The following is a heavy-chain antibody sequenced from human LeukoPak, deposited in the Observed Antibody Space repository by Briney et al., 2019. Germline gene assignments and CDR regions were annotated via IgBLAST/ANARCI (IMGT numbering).Heavy chain of an antibody. CDR3: AKDPSSGWSSFDY. V-gene: IGHV3-23*01. D-gene: IGHD6-19*01. Sequence: GASLRLSCAASGFTFSSYAMSWVRQAPGKGLEWVSAISGSGGSTYYADSVKGRFTISRDNSKNTLYLQMNSLRAEDTAVYYCAKDPSSGWSSFDYWGQGTLVTVSS. CDR1: GFTFSSYA. J-gene: IGHJ4*02. CDR2: ISGSGGST.